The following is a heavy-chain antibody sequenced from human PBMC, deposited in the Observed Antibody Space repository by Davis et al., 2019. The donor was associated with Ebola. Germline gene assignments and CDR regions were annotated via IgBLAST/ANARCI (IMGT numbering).Heavy chain of an antibody. CDR3: ERDLGGCSSTSCHAAAGP. V-gene: IGHV1-46*01. CDR2: INPSGGST. Sequence: ASVKVSCKASGYTFTSYYMHWVRQAPGQGLEWMGIINPSGGSTSYAQKFQGRVTMTRDTSTSKVYMELSSLRSEDTAVYYCERDLGGCSSTSCHAAAGPWGQGTLVTVSS. D-gene: IGHD2-2*01. CDR1: GYTFTSYY. J-gene: IGHJ1*01.